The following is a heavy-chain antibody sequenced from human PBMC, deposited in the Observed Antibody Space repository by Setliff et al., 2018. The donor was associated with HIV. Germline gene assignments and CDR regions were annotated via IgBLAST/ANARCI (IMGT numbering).Heavy chain of an antibody. D-gene: IGHD7-27*01. CDR1: GYTFTDYF. V-gene: IGHV1-2*02. CDR3: ARDRRAGVYYYTDV. J-gene: IGHJ6*03. CDR2: ISPYDLSE. Sequence: GASVKVSCKSSGYTFTDYFMHWVRQAPGQGLEWMGWISPYDLSERISQRFQGRLTLTRDTSIRTAYMELSGLTFDDTAMYCCARDRRAGVYYYTDVWGTGTTVTVSS.